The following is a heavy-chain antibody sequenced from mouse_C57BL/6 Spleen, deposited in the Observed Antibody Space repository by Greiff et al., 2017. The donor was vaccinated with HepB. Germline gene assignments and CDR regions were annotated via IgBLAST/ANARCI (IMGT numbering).Heavy chain of an antibody. Sequence: EVMLVESGGDLVKPGGSLKLSCAASGFTFSSYGMSWVRQTPDKRLEWVATISSGGSYTYYPDSVKGRFTISRDNAKNTLYLQMSSLKSEDTAMYYCARTGTEGYYFDYWGPGTTLTVSS. D-gene: IGHD4-1*01. CDR3: ARTGTEGYYFDY. CDR1: GFTFSSYG. CDR2: ISSGGSYT. V-gene: IGHV5-6*02. J-gene: IGHJ2*01.